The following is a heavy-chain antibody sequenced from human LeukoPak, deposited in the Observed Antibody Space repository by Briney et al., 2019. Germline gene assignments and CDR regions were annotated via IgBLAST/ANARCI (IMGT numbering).Heavy chain of an antibody. CDR2: IKRDGSEK. Sequence: PGGSLGLSCADSGFTFSNYWMSWVRQAPGKGLEWVANIKRDGSEKYYVDSVKGRFTISRDNAKNSLYLQMNSLRAEDTAVYYCARGYSYGHWYFDLWGRGTLVTVSS. CDR3: ARGYSYGHWYFDL. V-gene: IGHV3-7*01. J-gene: IGHJ2*01. CDR1: GFTFSNYW. D-gene: IGHD5-18*01.